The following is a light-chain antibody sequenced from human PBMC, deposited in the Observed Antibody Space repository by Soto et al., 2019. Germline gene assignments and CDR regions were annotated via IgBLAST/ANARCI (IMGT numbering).Light chain of an antibody. J-gene: IGLJ1*01. Sequence: QSALTQPPSVSGSPGQSVTISCTGTSSDVGSYNRVSRYQQPPGTAPKVIIYEVSNRPSGVPDRFSGSKSGNTASLTISGLQPEDEADYYCYSFTSSNTYVFGTGTKVTVL. CDR3: YSFTSSNTYV. CDR1: SSDVGSYNR. V-gene: IGLV2-18*02. CDR2: EVS.